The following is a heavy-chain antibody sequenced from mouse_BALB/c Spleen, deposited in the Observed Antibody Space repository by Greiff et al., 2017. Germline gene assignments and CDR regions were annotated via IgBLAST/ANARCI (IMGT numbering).Heavy chain of an antibody. CDR1: GFTFSSYT. D-gene: IGHD1-1*01. CDR2: ISSGGGNT. J-gene: IGHJ4*01. CDR3: ARYYYGSSYAMDY. V-gene: IGHV5-9*03. Sequence: DVKLVESGGGLVKPGGSLKLSCAASGFTFSSYTMSWVRQTPEKRLEWVATISSGGGNTYYPDSVKGRFTISRDNAKNNLYLQMSSLRSEDTALYYCARYYYGSSYAMDYWGQGTSVTVSS.